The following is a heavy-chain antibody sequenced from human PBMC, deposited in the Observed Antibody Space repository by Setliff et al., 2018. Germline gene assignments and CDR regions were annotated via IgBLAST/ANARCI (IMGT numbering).Heavy chain of an antibody. CDR1: GGSFSNHY. J-gene: IGHJ4*02. CDR3: AKGGTYRYFDF. CDR2: ISGSGSA. D-gene: IGHD1-26*01. V-gene: IGHV4-34*01. Sequence: LSLTCAVSGGSFSNHYWTWIRQTPGKGLEWIGEISGSGSARSNPSLKSRLTISVDMSKNRVFLEVTSVTAADTAVYYCAKGGTYRYFDFWGQGALVTVSS.